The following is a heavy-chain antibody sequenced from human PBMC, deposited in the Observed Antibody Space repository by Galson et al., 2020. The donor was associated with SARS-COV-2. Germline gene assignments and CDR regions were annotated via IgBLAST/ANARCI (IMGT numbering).Heavy chain of an antibody. V-gene: IGHV4-4*02. J-gene: IGHJ6*02. CDR1: GGSISRSNS. CDR2: IYHSRST. CDR3: ARRDYYYFCGMGV. Sequence: SQTLSLTCAVSGGSISRSNSWSWVRQPPGKGLEWIGEIYHSRSTNYNPSLKSRVTISVNTSKNQFSLKLSSVTAAVTAVYYCARRDYYYFCGMGVWSHGTTVTVSS.